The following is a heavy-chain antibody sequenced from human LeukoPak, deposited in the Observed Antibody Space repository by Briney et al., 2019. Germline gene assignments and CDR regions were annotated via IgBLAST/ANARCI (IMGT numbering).Heavy chain of an antibody. J-gene: IGHJ3*02. CDR3: ARGGLYSSSWHDAFDI. V-gene: IGHV3-11*01. CDR2: ISSIGRTI. Sequence: PGGSLRLSCAASGFTFSDYYMSWIRQAAGKGLEWVSYISSIGRTIYYADSVKGRFTISRDNAKNSLYLQMNSLSAEDTAVYYCARGGLYSSSWHDAFDIWGQGTMVTVSS. CDR1: GFTFSDYY. D-gene: IGHD6-13*01.